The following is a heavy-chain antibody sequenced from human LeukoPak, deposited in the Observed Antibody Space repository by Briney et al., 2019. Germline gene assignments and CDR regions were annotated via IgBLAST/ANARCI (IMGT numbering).Heavy chain of an antibody. CDR1: GGSFSGYY. D-gene: IGHD6-19*01. CDR3: ARYSSGWYSNYYFDY. Sequence: SETLSLTCAVYGGSFSGYYWSWVRQPPGKGLEWIGEINHSGSTNYNPSLESRVTISVDTSKNQFSLKLSSVTAADTAVYYCARYSSGWYSNYYFDYWGQGTLVTVSS. V-gene: IGHV4-34*01. J-gene: IGHJ4*02. CDR2: INHSGST.